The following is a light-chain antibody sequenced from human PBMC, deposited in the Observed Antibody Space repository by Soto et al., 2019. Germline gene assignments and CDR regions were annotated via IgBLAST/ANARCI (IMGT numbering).Light chain of an antibody. CDR1: QSVNSN. Sequence: EIVMTQSPATLSVSPGERATLSCRASQSVNSNLAWYQQKPGQAPRLLIYGASTRATGIPARFSGSASGTEFTLTISILQSEDFALYYCQQYNNWPRSFGGGTKVEIK. CDR2: GAS. J-gene: IGKJ4*01. CDR3: QQYNNWPRS. V-gene: IGKV3-15*01.